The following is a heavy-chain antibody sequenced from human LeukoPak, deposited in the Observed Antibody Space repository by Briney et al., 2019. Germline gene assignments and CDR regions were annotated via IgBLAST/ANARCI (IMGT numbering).Heavy chain of an antibody. CDR1: GFTFSSYS. Sequence: GGSLRLSCAASGFTFSSYSMNWVRQAPGKGLEWVSYISSSSSTIYYADSVKGRFTISRDNAKNSLYLQMNSLRAEDTAVYYCARECSSSSGGLDYWGQGTLVTVSS. CDR3: ARECSSSSGGLDY. D-gene: IGHD6-6*01. CDR2: ISSSSSTI. V-gene: IGHV3-48*01. J-gene: IGHJ4*02.